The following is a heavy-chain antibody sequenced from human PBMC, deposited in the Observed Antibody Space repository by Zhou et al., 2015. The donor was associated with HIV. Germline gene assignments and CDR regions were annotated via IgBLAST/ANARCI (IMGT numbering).Heavy chain of an antibody. V-gene: IGHV1-69*01. J-gene: IGHJ6*03. CDR1: GGTFSSYA. CDR3: ARGRMVQGVIISAYYYYYMDV. Sequence: QVQLVQSGAEVKKPGSSVKVSCKASGGTFSSYAISWVRQAPGQGLEWMGGIIPIFGTANYAQKFQGRVTITADESTSTAYMELSSLRSEDTAVYYCARGRMVQGVIISAYYYYYMDVWGKGTTVTVSS. D-gene: IGHD3-10*01. CDR2: IIPIFGTA.